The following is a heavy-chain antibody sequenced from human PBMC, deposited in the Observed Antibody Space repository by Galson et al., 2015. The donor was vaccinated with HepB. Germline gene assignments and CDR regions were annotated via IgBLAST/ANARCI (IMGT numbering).Heavy chain of an antibody. Sequence: SLRLSCAASGFTFSDYYMSWIRQAPGKGLEWVSYISSSGSTIYYADSVKGRFTISRDNAKNSLYLQMNSLRAEDTAVFYCARGSPRGYSYGQPFDYWGQGTLVTVSS. J-gene: IGHJ4*02. V-gene: IGHV3-11*01. D-gene: IGHD5-18*01. CDR1: GFTFSDYY. CDR2: ISSSGSTI. CDR3: ARGSPRGYSYGQPFDY.